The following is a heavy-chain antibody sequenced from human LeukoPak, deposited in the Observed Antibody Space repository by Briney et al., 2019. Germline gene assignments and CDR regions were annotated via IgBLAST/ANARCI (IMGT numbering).Heavy chain of an antibody. J-gene: IGHJ6*04. CDR3: ARDGLSTTGTTWEDYYYYGRVV. Sequence: AASVKVSCKASGYTFTSYAMHWVRQAPGQRLEWMGWINAGNGNTKYSQKFQGRVTITRDTSASTAYMELSSLRAEDTAVYYCARDGLSTTGTTWEDYYYYGRVVWGKGTTVTVSS. CDR1: GYTFTSYA. D-gene: IGHD1-1*01. CDR2: INAGNGNT. V-gene: IGHV1-3*01.